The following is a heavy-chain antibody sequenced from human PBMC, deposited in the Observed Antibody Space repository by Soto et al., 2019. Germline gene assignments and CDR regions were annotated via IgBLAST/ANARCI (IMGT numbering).Heavy chain of an antibody. Sequence: SGGYISGGYYSWSWIRQPPGKGLELIGAINHSGRTNYNPSLKSRVTISVDTSKNQFSLKLSSVTAADPAVYYCARGYSGSYYSYYYYGMDVWGQGTTVTVSS. CDR3: ARGYSGSYYSYYYYGMDV. J-gene: IGHJ6*02. CDR1: GGYISGGYYS. D-gene: IGHD1-26*01. CDR2: INHSGRT. V-gene: IGHV4-30-2*04.